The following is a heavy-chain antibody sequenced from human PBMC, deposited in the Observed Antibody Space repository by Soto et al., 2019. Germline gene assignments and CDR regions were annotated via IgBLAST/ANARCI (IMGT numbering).Heavy chain of an antibody. CDR1: GGSVSSDLHY. Sequence: PSETLSLTCTVSGGSVSSDLHYWSWIRQPPGKGLEWIGYVYHSGGAKYSPSLKSRVTISIDTSKNQFSLKLNSVTAADTAVYYCARFTTGDVWGQGTTVTVSS. D-gene: IGHD2-2*01. CDR3: ARFTTGDV. V-gene: IGHV4-61*01. CDR2: VYHSGGA. J-gene: IGHJ6*02.